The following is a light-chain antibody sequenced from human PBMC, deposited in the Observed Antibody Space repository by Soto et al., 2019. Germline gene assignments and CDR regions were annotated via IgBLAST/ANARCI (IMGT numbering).Light chain of an antibody. V-gene: IGLV1-40*01. CDR1: SSNIGAGYD. CDR2: GNS. CDR3: QSYDSSLSGVV. J-gene: IGLJ2*01. Sequence: QSVLTQPPSVSGAPGQRFTIYCTGSSSNIGAGYDVHWYQQLPGTAPKLLIYGNSNRPSGVPDRFSGSKSGTSASLAITGLQAEDEADYYCQSYDSSLSGVVFGGGTKVTV.